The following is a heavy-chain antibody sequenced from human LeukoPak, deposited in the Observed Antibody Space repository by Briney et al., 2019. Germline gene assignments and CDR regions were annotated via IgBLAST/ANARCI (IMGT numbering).Heavy chain of an antibody. CDR3: ARDQLAASEDIDYYYYGMDV. CDR1: GYTFTGYY. Sequence: ASVKVSCKASGYTFTGYYMHWVRQAPGQGLEWMGWINPNSGGTNYAQKFQGRVTMTRDTSISTAYMELSRLRSDDTAVYYCARDQLAASEDIDYYYYGMDVWGQGTTVTVSS. D-gene: IGHD6-25*01. V-gene: IGHV1-2*02. CDR2: INPNSGGT. J-gene: IGHJ6*02.